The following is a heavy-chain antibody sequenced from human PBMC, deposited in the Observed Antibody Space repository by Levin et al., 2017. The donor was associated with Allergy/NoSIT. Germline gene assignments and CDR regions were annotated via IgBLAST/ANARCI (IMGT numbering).Heavy chain of an antibody. CDR3: ARQTPYGDNVDY. Sequence: SETLSLTCTVSGASVSSSAYYWGWIRQPPGKGLEWIGSLFFGGSTYYNPSLKSRITISVDTSKNQFSLNLSSVTAADTAVYYCARQTPYGDNVDYWGQGTLVTVSS. V-gene: IGHV4-39*01. D-gene: IGHD4-17*01. CDR1: GASVSSSAYY. J-gene: IGHJ4*02. CDR2: LFFGGST.